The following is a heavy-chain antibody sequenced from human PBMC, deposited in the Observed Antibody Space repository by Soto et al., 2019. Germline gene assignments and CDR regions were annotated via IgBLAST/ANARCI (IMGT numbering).Heavy chain of an antibody. D-gene: IGHD3-9*01. J-gene: IGHJ4*02. CDR1: GYIFSNYA. Sequence: QVQLVQSGAEVTQPGASVKVSCKASGYIFSNYAIQWVRQAPGQRLEWLAWINSGNGDTKYSQDFQGRVTITRDTSASTAYMELSSLGSEDTAVYYCARGKRYFDLLSSFDYWGQGTLVTVSS. CDR2: INSGNGDT. CDR3: ARGKRYFDLLSSFDY. V-gene: IGHV1-3*01.